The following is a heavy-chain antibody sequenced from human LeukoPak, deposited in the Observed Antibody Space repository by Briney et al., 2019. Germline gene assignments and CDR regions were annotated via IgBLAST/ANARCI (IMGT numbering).Heavy chain of an antibody. Sequence: GGSLRLSCAASGFTFSSYAVSWVRQAPGKGLEWVSAIRGSGGSTYYADSVKGRFIISRDNSKNTLYLQMNSLRAEDMAVYYCAKANRGYSLAPFDYWGQGTLVTVSS. V-gene: IGHV3-23*01. CDR2: IRGSGGST. D-gene: IGHD5-18*01. J-gene: IGHJ4*02. CDR1: GFTFSSYA. CDR3: AKANRGYSLAPFDY.